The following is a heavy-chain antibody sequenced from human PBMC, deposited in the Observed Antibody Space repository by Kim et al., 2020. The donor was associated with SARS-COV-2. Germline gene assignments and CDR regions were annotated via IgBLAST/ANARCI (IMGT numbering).Heavy chain of an antibody. V-gene: IGHV3-15*01. J-gene: IGHJ4*02. CDR1: GFTFSNAW. CDR2: IKSKTDGGTT. CDR3: TTDIYYYDSSAYGLYGLDF. D-gene: IGHD3-22*01. Sequence: GGSLRLSCAASGFTFSNAWMSWVRQAPGKGLEWVGRIKSKTDGGTTDYAAPVKGRFTISSDYSQNTLYLQMNSLKTEVTAVYYCTTDIYYYDSSAYGLYGLDFRGQAILVTVSS.